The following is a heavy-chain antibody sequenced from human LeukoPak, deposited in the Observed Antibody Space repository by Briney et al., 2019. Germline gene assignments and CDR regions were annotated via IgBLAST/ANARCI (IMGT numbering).Heavy chain of an antibody. Sequence: SETLSLTCTVSGGSISSYYWSWIRQPPGKGLGWIGYIYYSGSTNYDPSLKSRVTISVDTSKNQFSLKLSSVTAADTAVYYCARGKDYHDYSYWGQGTLVTVSS. J-gene: IGHJ4*02. CDR1: GGSISSYY. CDR2: IYYSGST. V-gene: IGHV4-59*01. CDR3: ARGKDYHDYSY. D-gene: IGHD4-17*01.